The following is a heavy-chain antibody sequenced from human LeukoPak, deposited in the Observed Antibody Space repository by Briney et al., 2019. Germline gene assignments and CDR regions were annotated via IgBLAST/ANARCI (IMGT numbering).Heavy chain of an antibody. CDR3: ARQGCSGGSCYLDYFDY. CDR2: INHSGST. J-gene: IGHJ4*02. CDR1: GGSISISNYY. Sequence: PSETLSLTCTVSGGSISISNYYWSWIRQPPGKGLEWIGEINHSGSTNYNPSLKSRVTISVDTSKNQFSLKLSSVTAADTAVYYCARQGCSGGSCYLDYFDYWGQGTLVTVSS. V-gene: IGHV4-39*01. D-gene: IGHD2-15*01.